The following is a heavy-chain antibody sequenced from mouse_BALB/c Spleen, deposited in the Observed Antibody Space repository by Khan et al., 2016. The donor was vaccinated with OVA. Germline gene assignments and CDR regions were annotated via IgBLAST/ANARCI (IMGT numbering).Heavy chain of an antibody. V-gene: IGHV5-6*01. CDR2: IFSGDIYT. CDR1: GFTFSSYG. CDR3: AIQGYGGGFAY. J-gene: IGHJ3*01. Sequence: EVQLVESGGDLVKPGGSLKLSCAASGFTFSSYGMSWVRQTPDKRLEWVAIIFSGDIYTYYPDRVKGLFTISRDNAKHALYLQMSSLKSEDTAMYYCAIQGYGGGFAYWGQGTLVTVSA. D-gene: IGHD1-1*01.